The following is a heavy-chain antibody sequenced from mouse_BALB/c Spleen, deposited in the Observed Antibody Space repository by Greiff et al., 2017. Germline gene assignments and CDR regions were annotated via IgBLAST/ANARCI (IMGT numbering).Heavy chain of an antibody. V-gene: IGHV5-17*02. CDR3: AKGPYYGSSLYWYFDV. CDR2: ISSGSSTI. CDR1: GFTFSSFG. J-gene: IGHJ1*01. Sequence: EVMLVESGGGLVQPGGSRKLSCAASGFTFSSFGMHWVRQAPEKGLEWVAYISSGSSTIYYADTVKGRFTISRDNPKNTLFLQMTSLRSEDTAMYYCAKGPYYGSSLYWYFDVWGAGTTVTVSS. D-gene: IGHD1-1*01.